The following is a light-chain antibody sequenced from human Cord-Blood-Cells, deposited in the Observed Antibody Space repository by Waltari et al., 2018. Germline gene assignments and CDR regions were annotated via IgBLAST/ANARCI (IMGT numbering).Light chain of an antibody. J-gene: IGKJ4*01. V-gene: IGKV3-11*01. Sequence: EIVLTQSKATLYMYPGERAKLSCRASQSVSSYLAWYQQKPGQAPRLLIYDASNRATGIPARFSGSGSGTDFTLTISSLEPEDFAVYYCQQRSNWPLTFGGGTKVEIK. CDR2: DAS. CDR3: QQRSNWPLT. CDR1: QSVSSY.